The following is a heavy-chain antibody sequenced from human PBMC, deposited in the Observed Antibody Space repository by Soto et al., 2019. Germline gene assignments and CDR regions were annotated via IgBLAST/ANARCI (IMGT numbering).Heavy chain of an antibody. CDR2: IKQDGTEK. V-gene: IGHV3-7*01. D-gene: IGHD5-12*01. J-gene: IGHJ4*02. CDR1: GFTFRNYW. Sequence: EVQLVESGGCLVQPGGSLRLSCAASGFTFRNYWISWVRQAPGKGLGWVANIKQDGTEKNYVDSVRGRFTISRDNAKNTLDIQINSLTAEDTAVYYCASVAIWGQGTLVNVSS. CDR3: ASVAI.